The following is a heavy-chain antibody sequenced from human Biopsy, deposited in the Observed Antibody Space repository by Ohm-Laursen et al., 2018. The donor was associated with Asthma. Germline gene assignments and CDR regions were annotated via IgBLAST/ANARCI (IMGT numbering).Heavy chain of an antibody. CDR3: ARGTIVAGIDY. V-gene: IGHV4-61*01. Sequence: TLPLTWSVSGGSVSSDKYYWSWIRQPPGKGLEWIAYIFYSGATNYNPALKSRVAQSIDTSKSQFSLRLNSLSAADTAVYYCARGTIVAGIDYWGRGTLVTVSS. D-gene: IGHD5-12*01. J-gene: IGHJ4*02. CDR1: GGSVSSDKYY. CDR2: IFYSGAT.